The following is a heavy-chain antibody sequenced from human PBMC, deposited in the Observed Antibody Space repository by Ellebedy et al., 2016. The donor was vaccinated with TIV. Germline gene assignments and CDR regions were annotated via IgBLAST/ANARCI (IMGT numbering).Heavy chain of an antibody. V-gene: IGHV4-61*01. D-gene: IGHD1-26*01. J-gene: IGHJ4*02. CDR3: ARQEGSGSGSDPNLSFDY. Sequence: MPGGSLRLSCTVSGGSVSSGSYYWSWIRQPPGKGLEWIGYIYYSGSTNYNPSLKSRVTISVDTSKNQFSLKLSSVTAADTAVYYCARQEGSGSGSDPNLSFDYWGQGTLVTVSS. CDR2: IYYSGST. CDR1: GGSVSSGSYY.